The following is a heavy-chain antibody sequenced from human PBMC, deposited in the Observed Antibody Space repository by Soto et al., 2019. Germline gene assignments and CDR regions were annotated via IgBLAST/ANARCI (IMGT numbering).Heavy chain of an antibody. CDR2: VSGSGANT. CDR1: AFTFSSYA. CDR3: AKDLFGNYADYFDY. Sequence: GGSLRLSCAASAFTFSSYAMSWLRQAPGKGLEWVSGVSGSGANTYYADSVKGRFTISRDNSKNTLYLQMNSLRVEDTAVYYCAKDLFGNYADYFDYWGQGTLVTVS. J-gene: IGHJ4*02. V-gene: IGHV3-23*01. D-gene: IGHD4-4*01.